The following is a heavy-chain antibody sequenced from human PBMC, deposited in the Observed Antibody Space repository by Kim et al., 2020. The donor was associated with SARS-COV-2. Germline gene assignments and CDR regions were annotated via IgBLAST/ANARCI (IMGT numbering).Heavy chain of an antibody. Sequence: ASVKVSCKASGYTFTGYYMHWVRQAPGQGLEWMGWINPNSGGTNYAQKFQGWVTMTRDTSISTAHMELSRLTSDDTAVYYCATSRSGATAGDDAFDIWGQGTMVIVSS. D-gene: IGHD1-26*01. J-gene: IGHJ3*02. CDR1: GYTFTGYY. CDR3: ATSRSGATAGDDAFDI. CDR2: INPNSGGT. V-gene: IGHV1-2*04.